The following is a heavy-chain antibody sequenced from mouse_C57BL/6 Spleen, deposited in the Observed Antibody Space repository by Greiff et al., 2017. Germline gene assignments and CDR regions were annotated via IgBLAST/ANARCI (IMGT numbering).Heavy chain of an antibody. Sequence: QVQLQQPGAELVRPGTSVKLSCKASGYTFTSYWMHWVKQRPGQGLAWIGVIDPSDSYTNYNQKFKGKATLTVDTSSSTAYMQLSSLTSEDSAVYYCARRKLGRDYAMDYWGQGTSVTVSS. J-gene: IGHJ4*01. D-gene: IGHD4-1*01. V-gene: IGHV1-59*01. CDR3: ARRKLGRDYAMDY. CDR2: IDPSDSYT. CDR1: GYTFTSYW.